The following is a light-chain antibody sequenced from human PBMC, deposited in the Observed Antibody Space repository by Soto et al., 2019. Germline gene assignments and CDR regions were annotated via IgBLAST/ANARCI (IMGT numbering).Light chain of an antibody. CDR1: QRISSY. CDR2: DAS. V-gene: IGKV3-11*01. J-gene: IGKJ5*01. CDR3: QQRSNWFLT. Sequence: ELVRTQSPGTLALSAESVDLRARRASQRISSYLAWYQQKPGQSPRLLIYDASNRATGIPARFSGCEYGTEFNLTLSTLEPEGCAVYFCQQRSNWFLTCGQGTRLEIK.